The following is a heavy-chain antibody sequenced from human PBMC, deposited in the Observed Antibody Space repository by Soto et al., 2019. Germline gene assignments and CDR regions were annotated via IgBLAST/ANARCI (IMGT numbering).Heavy chain of an antibody. Sequence: QVTLKESGPVLVKPTETLTLACPVTGFTLSNGRMGVSWIRQPPGKALEWLAYIFSNDDKYYSTSLKSRLTISKDTSKSQVVLAMTNVDPADTAAYYCARIGFVWGTLAYFDSWDQGTLVTVTS. D-gene: IGHD3-16*01. J-gene: IGHJ4*02. CDR2: IFSNDDK. CDR3: ARIGFVWGTLAYFDS. CDR1: GFTLSNGRMG. V-gene: IGHV2-26*01.